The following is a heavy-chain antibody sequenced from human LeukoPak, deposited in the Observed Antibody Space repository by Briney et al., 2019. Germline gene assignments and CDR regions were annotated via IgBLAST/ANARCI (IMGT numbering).Heavy chain of an antibody. J-gene: IGHJ4*02. CDR1: GFTFSSYW. Sequence: PGGSLRLSCAASGFTFSSYWMSWVRQAPGKGLEWVAFIRYDGSNKYYADSVKGRFTISRDNSKNTLYLQMNSLRAEDTAVYYCAKEMTWVTYFDYWGQGTLVTVSS. V-gene: IGHV3-30*02. CDR2: IRYDGSNK. CDR3: AKEMTWVTYFDY. D-gene: IGHD5-18*01.